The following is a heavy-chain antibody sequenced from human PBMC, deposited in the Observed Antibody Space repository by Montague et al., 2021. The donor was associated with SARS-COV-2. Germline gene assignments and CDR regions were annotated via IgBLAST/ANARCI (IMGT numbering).Heavy chain of an antibody. Sequence: SKTLSLTCTVAGGPISSGSYYWGWFRQPPGKGLEWIGNIHSSGTTYYKSRVTISVDTSKNQFSLKMTSVTAADTAVYYCARRLGGSGWLDYWGQGTLVTVSS. CDR3: ARRLGGSGWLDY. CDR2: IHSSGTT. CDR1: GGPISSGSYY. J-gene: IGHJ4*02. D-gene: IGHD6-25*01. V-gene: IGHV4-39*01.